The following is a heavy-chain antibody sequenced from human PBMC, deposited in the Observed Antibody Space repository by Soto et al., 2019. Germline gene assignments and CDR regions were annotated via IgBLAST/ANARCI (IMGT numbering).Heavy chain of an antibody. J-gene: IGHJ6*02. D-gene: IGHD1-1*01. CDR3: AKDGTTAGIHYYAMDV. CDR2: IGRGGDT. V-gene: IGHV3-23*01. Sequence: GGSLRLSCEVSGFTLTSYGMNWVRQAPDKGLEWVSTIGRGGDTYYADSVKGRFTISRDNSKNTLFLQMNSLRAEDTALYFCAKDGTTAGIHYYAMDVWGQGTTVTVSS. CDR1: GFTLTSYG.